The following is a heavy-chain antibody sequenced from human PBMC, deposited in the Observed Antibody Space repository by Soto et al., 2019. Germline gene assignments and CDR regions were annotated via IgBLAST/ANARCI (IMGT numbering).Heavy chain of an antibody. CDR1: GYTFTGYY. CDR2: INPNSGGT. D-gene: IGHD5-12*01. CDR3: ARDRRGSGYENHYYGMDV. Sequence: ASVKVSCKASGYTFTGYYMHWVRQAPGQGLEWMGWINPNSGGTNYAQKFQGWVTMTGDTSISTAYMELSRLRSDDTAVYYCARDRRGSGYENHYYGMDVWGQGTTVTVSS. V-gene: IGHV1-2*04. J-gene: IGHJ6*02.